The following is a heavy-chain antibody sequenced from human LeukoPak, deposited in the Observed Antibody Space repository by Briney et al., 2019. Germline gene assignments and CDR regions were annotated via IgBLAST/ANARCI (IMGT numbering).Heavy chain of an antibody. CDR2: LSWTGGDT. Sequence: GRSLRLSCAASGFTFNQYGMSWVRQAPGKGLEWVSSLSWTGGDTRYADSVKDRFTISRDNAKKSLYLQMDSLRAEDTALYYCARRGYPYYYYMDVWGTGTTVTVSS. V-gene: IGHV3-20*04. J-gene: IGHJ6*03. CDR3: ARRGYPYYYYMDV. CDR1: GFTFNQYG. D-gene: IGHD3-16*02.